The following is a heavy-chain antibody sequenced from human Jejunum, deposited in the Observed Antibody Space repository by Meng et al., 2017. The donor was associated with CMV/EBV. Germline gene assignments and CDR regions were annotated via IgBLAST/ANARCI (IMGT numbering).Heavy chain of an antibody. J-gene: IGHJ4*02. CDR3: ARDWGSGWYNYFDQ. CDR2: IWYDGSNI. D-gene: IGHD6-19*01. CDR1: GFDFNTYG. V-gene: IGHV3-33*01. Sequence: QVHLVESGGGVVQPGRSLTLSCAASGFDFNTYGMHWVRQAPGKGLEWVAIIWYDGSNIRYGDSVKGRFTISRDNSQNMLYLQMNSLRAEDTAVYYCARDWGSGWYNYFDQWGQGTLVTVSS.